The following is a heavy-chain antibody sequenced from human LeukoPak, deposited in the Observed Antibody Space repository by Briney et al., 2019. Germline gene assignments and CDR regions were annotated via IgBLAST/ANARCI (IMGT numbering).Heavy chain of an antibody. J-gene: IGHJ4*02. CDR2: IIPILGIA. CDR1: GGTFSSYA. D-gene: IGHD3-22*01. Sequence: ASVTVSCKASGGTFSSYAISWVRQAPGQGLEWMGRIIPILGIANYAQKFQGRVTITADKSTSTAYMELSSLRSEDTAVYYCARDQLNYDSSGYYHLFDYWGQGTLVTVSS. V-gene: IGHV1-69*04. CDR3: ARDQLNYDSSGYYHLFDY.